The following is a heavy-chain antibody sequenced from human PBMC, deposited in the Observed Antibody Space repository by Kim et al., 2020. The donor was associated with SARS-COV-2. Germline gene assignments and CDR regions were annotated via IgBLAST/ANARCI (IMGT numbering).Heavy chain of an antibody. Sequence: SETLSLTCSVSGDSVGSGRFYWSWLRQPPGKGPEWIGNVFHSGSRNSNPSLQRRVTISIDKSKNQLSLRLNSVTAADTAVYFCARGSSFWVNWGPGIVVSVSS. CDR1: GDSVGSGRFY. D-gene: IGHD3-3*01. CDR2: VFHSGSR. V-gene: IGHV4-61*01. CDR3: ARGSSFWVN. J-gene: IGHJ4*02.